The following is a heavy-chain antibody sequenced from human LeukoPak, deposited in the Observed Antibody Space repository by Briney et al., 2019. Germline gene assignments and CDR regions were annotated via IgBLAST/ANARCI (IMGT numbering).Heavy chain of an antibody. CDR3: AREVSGWRGGAFDL. CDR2: ISGSSSTI. V-gene: IGHV3-48*04. CDR1: EFRFSSSN. D-gene: IGHD6-19*01. J-gene: IGHJ3*01. Sequence: GGSLRLSCAASEFRFSSSNMNWVRQAPGKGLEWISYISGSSSTIFYADSVKGRFIISRDNAKKSMYLQMNSLRADDTAVYYCAREVSGWRGGAFDLWGQGTMVTVSS.